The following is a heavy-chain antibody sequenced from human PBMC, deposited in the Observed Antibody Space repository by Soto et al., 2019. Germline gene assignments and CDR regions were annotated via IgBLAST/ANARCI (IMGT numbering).Heavy chain of an antibody. D-gene: IGHD3-22*01. V-gene: IGHV4-31*03. J-gene: IGHJ6*02. CDR3: ARGYYDSSGATTYYYYGMDV. CDR1: GGSISRGWYY. CDR2: IYYSGST. Sequence: SGTLSLTRPVSGGSISRGWYYWRWIRQHPGKGLEWIGYIYYSGSTYYSPSLKSRVTISVDTSKNQFSLKLSSVTAADTAVYYCARGYYDSSGATTYYYYGMDVWGQGTTVTVSS.